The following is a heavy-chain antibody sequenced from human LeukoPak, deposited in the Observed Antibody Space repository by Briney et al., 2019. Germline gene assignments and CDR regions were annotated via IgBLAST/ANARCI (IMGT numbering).Heavy chain of an antibody. D-gene: IGHD4-11*01. CDR1: GFTFSSYA. J-gene: IGHJ4*02. Sequence: GGSLRLSCAASGFTFSSYAMSWVRQAPGKGLEWVSAISGSTGNTYYADSVKGRFTISRDNSKNTVYLQMNSLRAEDTAVYYCARVVDHDYSDYYLDYWGQGTLVTVSS. CDR3: ARVVDHDYSDYYLDY. V-gene: IGHV3-23*01. CDR2: ISGSTGNT.